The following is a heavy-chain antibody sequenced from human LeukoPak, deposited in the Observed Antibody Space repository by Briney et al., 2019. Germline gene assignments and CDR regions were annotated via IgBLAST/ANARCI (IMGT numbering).Heavy chain of an antibody. CDR3: ARSYDSSSWYFDL. V-gene: IGHV4-59*01. Sequence: SETLSLTCTVSGGSISSYYWSWIRQPPGKGLEWIGYIYYSGSTNYNPSLKSRVTISVDTSKNQFSLKLTSVTAADTAVYYCARSYDSSSWYFDLWGRGTLVTVSS. CDR2: IYYSGST. D-gene: IGHD6-13*01. J-gene: IGHJ2*01. CDR1: GGSISSYY.